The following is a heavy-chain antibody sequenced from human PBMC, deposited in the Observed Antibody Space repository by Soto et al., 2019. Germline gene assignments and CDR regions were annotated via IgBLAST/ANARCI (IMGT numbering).Heavy chain of an antibody. Sequence: ASETLSLTCTVSGGSISSSNYCWGCIRQPPGKGLEWIGSIYYSGSTNYNPPLKSRVTIPVDKSKNQFSLKLSSVPAADTAVYYCARTRITIFGVVSSPNWFDPWGQGTLVTVSS. CDR2: IYYSGST. D-gene: IGHD3-3*01. CDR1: GGSISSSNYC. V-gene: IGHV4-39*07. J-gene: IGHJ5*02. CDR3: ARTRITIFGVVSSPNWFDP.